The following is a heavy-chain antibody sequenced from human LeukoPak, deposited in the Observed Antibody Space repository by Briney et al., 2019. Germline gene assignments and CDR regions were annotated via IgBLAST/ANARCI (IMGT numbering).Heavy chain of an antibody. CDR1: GFTVSNNY. V-gene: IGHV3-66*01. Sequence: GGSLRLSCEASGFTVSNNYMTWVRQAPGKGLEWVSVIYSGGSTYYADSVKGRFTISRDNAKNSLYLQMNSLRAEDTAVYYCARGDSGSYYNHYYYGMDVWGQGTTVTVSS. D-gene: IGHD3-10*01. J-gene: IGHJ6*02. CDR3: ARGDSGSYYNHYYYGMDV. CDR2: IYSGGST.